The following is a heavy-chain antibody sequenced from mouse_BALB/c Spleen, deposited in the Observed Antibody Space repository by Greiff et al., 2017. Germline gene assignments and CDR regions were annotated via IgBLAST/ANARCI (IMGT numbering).Heavy chain of an antibody. CDR1: GFSLTGYG. CDR3: ARDRGYDYGYYAMDY. J-gene: IGHJ4*01. Sequence: VMLVESGPGLVAPSQSLSITCTVSGFSLTGYGVNWVRQPPGKGLEWLGMIWGDGSTDYNSALKSRLSISKDNSKSQVFLKMNSLQTDDTARYYCARDRGYDYGYYAMDYWGQGTSVTVSS. D-gene: IGHD2-4*01. CDR2: IWGDGST. V-gene: IGHV2-6-7*01.